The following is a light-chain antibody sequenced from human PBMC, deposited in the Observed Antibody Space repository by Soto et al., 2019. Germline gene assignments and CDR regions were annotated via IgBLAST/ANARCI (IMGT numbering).Light chain of an antibody. J-gene: IGLJ2*01. V-gene: IGLV2-14*01. CDR3: NSCTDTTSLI. CDR1: SSDVGDYKY. Sequence: QSVLTQPASVSGSPGQSSTISCTGTSSDVGDYKYVSWYQQHPGKAPKLIIYEVSNRPSGISNRFSGSKSGNTASLTISGLQAEDEADYYCNSCTDTTSLIFGGGTKLTVL. CDR2: EVS.